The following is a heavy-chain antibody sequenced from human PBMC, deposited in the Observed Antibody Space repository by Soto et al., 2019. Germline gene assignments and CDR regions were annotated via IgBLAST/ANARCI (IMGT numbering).Heavy chain of an antibody. D-gene: IGHD2-2*01. Sequence: QVQLQQWGAGLLKPSETLSLTCAVSGGSFSGYYWSWIRQPPGKGLDWMGEIKQSGSTNYNPSLKSRVTISVDTSKDQFTLKLSSATAADTAVYYCARWGIVVVPAAKRRGDYWGQGTLVTVSS. CDR1: GGSFSGYY. CDR2: IKQSGST. J-gene: IGHJ4*02. V-gene: IGHV4-34*01. CDR3: ARWGIVVVPAAKRRGDY.